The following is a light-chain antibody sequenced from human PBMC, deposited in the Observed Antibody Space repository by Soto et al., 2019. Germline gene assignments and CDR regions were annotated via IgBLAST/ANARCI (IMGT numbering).Light chain of an antibody. Sequence: EIVMTQSPATLSVSPGERATLSCRASQSVSNNLAWYQQKPGQAPRLLLYGASTRATGIPARFSGSGSGTEFTLTISSLEPEDFAVYYCQQRSNWPPGFTFGPGTKVDIK. CDR2: GAS. J-gene: IGKJ3*01. CDR3: QQRSNWPPGFT. CDR1: QSVSNN. V-gene: IGKV3-15*01.